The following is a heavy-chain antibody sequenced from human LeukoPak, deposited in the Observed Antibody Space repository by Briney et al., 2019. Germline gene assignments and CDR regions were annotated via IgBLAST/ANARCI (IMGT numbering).Heavy chain of an antibody. CDR2: TYYRGST. Sequence: PSQTLSLTCTVSGGSISSGDYYWSWIRQPPGKGLEWIGSTYYRGSTYYNPSLKSRVTIIVDTSKNQFSLKLSSVTAADTAVYYCVKGGVMVRGPFDPWGQGTLVTVSS. CDR1: GGSISSGDYY. D-gene: IGHD3-10*01. V-gene: IGHV4-39*07. J-gene: IGHJ5*02. CDR3: VKGGVMVRGPFDP.